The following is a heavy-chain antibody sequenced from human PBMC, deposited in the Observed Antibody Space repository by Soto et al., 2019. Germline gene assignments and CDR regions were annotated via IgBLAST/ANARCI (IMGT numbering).Heavy chain of an antibody. CDR3: ARVAGVGGQEEY. CDR2: ISGGGGSSSTI. D-gene: IGHD1-26*01. CDR1: GFTFSSYD. Sequence: EVQLVESGGGLVQPGGSLRLSCAVSGFTFSSYDMNWVRQAPGKGLEWVSYISGGGGSSSTIYYADSVKGRFTISRDNAKTSLYLQMTSLRDEDTAVYYCARVAGVGGQEEYWGQGTLVTVSS. J-gene: IGHJ4*02. V-gene: IGHV3-48*02.